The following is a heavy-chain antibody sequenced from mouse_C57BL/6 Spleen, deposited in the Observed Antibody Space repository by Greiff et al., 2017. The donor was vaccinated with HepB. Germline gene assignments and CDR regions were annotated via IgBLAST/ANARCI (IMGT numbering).Heavy chain of an antibody. D-gene: IGHD3-1*01. CDR1: GFTFSSYA. CDR3: TREGANYYYAMDY. J-gene: IGHJ4*01. CDR2: ISSGGDYI. Sequence: DVQLVESGEGLVKPGGSLKLSCAASGFTFSSYAMSWVRQTPEKRLEWVAYISSGGDYIYYADTVKGRFTISRDNARNTLYLQMSSLKSEDTAMYYCTREGANYYYAMDYWGQGTSVTVSS. V-gene: IGHV5-9-1*02.